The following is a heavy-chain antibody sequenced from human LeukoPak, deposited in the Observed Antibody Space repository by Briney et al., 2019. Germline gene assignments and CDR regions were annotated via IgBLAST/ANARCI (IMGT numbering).Heavy chain of an antibody. CDR1: GFTFSSYA. J-gene: IGHJ5*02. V-gene: IGHV3-23*01. CDR2: ISGNGGST. Sequence: GGSLRLSCAASGFTFSSYAMSWVRHAPGKGLEWVSAISGNGGSTYYADSVKGRFTISRDNSKNTLYLQMNSLRAEDTAVYYCAKDDGQGLLWFGELPRPDNWFDPWGQGTLVTASS. D-gene: IGHD3-10*01. CDR3: AKDDGQGLLWFGELPRPDNWFDP.